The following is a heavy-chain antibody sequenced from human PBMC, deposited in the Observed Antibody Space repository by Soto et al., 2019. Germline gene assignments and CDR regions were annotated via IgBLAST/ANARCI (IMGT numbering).Heavy chain of an antibody. CDR3: ARGDYDFWSGYYYYYMDV. Sequence: GGSLRLSCAASGFTFSSYGMHWVRQAPGKGLEWVAVIWYDGSNKYYADSVKGRFTISRDNSKNTLYLQMNSLRAEDTAVYYCARGDYDFWSGYYYYYMDVWGKGTTVTVS. CDR1: GFTFSSYG. V-gene: IGHV3-33*01. CDR2: IWYDGSNK. J-gene: IGHJ6*03. D-gene: IGHD3-3*01.